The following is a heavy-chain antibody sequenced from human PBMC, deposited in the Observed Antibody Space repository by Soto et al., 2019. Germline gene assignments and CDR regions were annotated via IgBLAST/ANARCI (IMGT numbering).Heavy chain of an antibody. CDR2: ITDSGQRT. V-gene: IGHV3-23*01. J-gene: IGHJ3*01. CDR1: GLTCTAYA. D-gene: IGHD2-21*01. CDR3: TKGGPCGRDGVALDV. Sequence: EVQLLESGGGWERPGGSFRLSCAASGLTCTAYAMMWVRQAPGKGLEWVSVITDSGQRTEYADSVKGRFITSRDNSRNVLYLQICSLRVDDTAVYYCTKGGPCGRDGVALDVWARGKMITVSS.